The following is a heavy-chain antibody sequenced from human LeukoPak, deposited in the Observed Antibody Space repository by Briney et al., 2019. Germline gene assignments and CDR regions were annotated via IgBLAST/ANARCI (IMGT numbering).Heavy chain of an antibody. Sequence: PSETLSLTCTVSGGSVSSHDYYWTWIRQPPGKGLEWIGYIYYGGSTSYNPSFKCRVTISVDTSKNQFSLKLSSVTAADTAVYYCALSIAARDGPMRGRPTTPFDYWGQGTLVTVSS. V-gene: IGHV4-30-4*01. J-gene: IGHJ4*02. CDR3: ALSIAARDGPMRGRPTTPFDY. D-gene: IGHD6-6*01. CDR1: GGSVSSHDYY. CDR2: IYYGGST.